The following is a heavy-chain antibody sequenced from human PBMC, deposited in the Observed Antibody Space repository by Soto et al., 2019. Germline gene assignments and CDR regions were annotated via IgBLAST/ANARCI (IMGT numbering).Heavy chain of an antibody. Sequence: PGWSLRLSCTTSGFTFGDYAMSLSRQAPGKGLEWVGVIRSKAYGATTDYAASVKGRFTISRDDSKSIAYLKMNSLKSEDTGVYYCTKYTYTSRYAYYGMDVWGHGTPVTVS. CDR2: IRSKAYGATT. CDR3: TKYTYTSRYAYYGMDV. J-gene: IGHJ6*01. CDR1: GFTFGDYA. D-gene: IGHD6-13*01. V-gene: IGHV3-49*03.